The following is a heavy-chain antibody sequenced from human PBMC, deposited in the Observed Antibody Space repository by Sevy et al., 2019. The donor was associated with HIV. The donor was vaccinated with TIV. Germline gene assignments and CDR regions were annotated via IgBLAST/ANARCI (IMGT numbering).Heavy chain of an antibody. Sequence: SETLSLTCTVSGVSISGGAYYWGWIRQPPGKGLEWIGGISYTGSTYYHPSLKSRVTISVDTSKNQFSLKLTSVTAADTAVYYCARRGDNNWFDPWGQGTLVTVSS. CDR1: GVSISGGAYY. V-gene: IGHV4-39*01. CDR3: ARRGDNNWFDP. CDR2: ISYTGST. D-gene: IGHD2-15*01. J-gene: IGHJ5*02.